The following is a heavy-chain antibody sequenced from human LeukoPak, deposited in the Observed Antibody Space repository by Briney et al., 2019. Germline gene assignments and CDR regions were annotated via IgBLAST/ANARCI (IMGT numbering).Heavy chain of an antibody. CDR1: GGSISSGGYS. CDR3: ARYLYPAFDI. Sequence: SQTLSLTCAVSGGSISSGGYSGSWIRQPPGKGLEWIGYIYHSGSTYYNPSLKSRVTISVDRSKNQFSLKLSSVTAADTAVYYCARYLYPAFDIWGQGTMVTVSS. J-gene: IGHJ3*02. V-gene: IGHV4-30-2*01. CDR2: IYHSGST.